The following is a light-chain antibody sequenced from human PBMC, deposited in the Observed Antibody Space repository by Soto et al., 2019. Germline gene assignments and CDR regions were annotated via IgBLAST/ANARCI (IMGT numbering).Light chain of an antibody. Sequence: IQMTQSPSSLSASVGDRVTITCQASQDISKYLNWYQQKPGKAPKLLIYDASNLETGVPSRFSGSGSGTDFTLTINSLQPEDIAKYYCQQYKSLLSFGPGTKVDIK. J-gene: IGKJ3*01. CDR2: DAS. CDR1: QDISKY. V-gene: IGKV1-33*01. CDR3: QQYKSLLS.